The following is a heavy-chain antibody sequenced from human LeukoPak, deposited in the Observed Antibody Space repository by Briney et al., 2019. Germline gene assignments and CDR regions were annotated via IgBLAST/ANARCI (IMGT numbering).Heavy chain of an antibody. Sequence: GGSLRLSCAASGFTFSSYAMSWVRQAPGKGLEWVSSISGSDGSTYYADSVKGRFTISRDNAKNSLYLQMNSLRAEDTAVYYCARVPGWLLHFDYWGQGTLVTVSS. J-gene: IGHJ4*02. CDR2: ISGSDGST. V-gene: IGHV3-23*01. CDR1: GFTFSSYA. D-gene: IGHD3-22*01. CDR3: ARVPGWLLHFDY.